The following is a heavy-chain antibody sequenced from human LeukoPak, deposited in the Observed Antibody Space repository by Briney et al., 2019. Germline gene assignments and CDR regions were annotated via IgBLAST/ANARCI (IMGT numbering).Heavy chain of an antibody. CDR3: VRDRFCSGRSCYGPPDD. Sequence: PSETLSLTCTVSGGSISSRSYYWGWIRQPPGKGLEWIGNIYYSEGTYYNPSLKSRVTISIDTSKNQFSLKVNFVTAADTAVYYCVRDRFCSGRSCYGPPDDWGQGARVTVSS. D-gene: IGHD2-15*01. CDR2: IYYSEGT. CDR1: GGSISSRSYY. J-gene: IGHJ4*02. V-gene: IGHV4-39*07.